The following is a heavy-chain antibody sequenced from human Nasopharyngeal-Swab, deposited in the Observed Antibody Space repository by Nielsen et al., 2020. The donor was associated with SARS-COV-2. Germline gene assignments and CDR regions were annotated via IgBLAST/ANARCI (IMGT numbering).Heavy chain of an antibody. D-gene: IGHD6-13*01. J-gene: IGHJ6*02. V-gene: IGHV3-33*01. CDR2: IWYDGSNK. CDR3: AREKLYSSSRYVLERYYYYGMDV. Sequence: WIRQPPGKGLEWVAVIWYDGSNKYYADSVKGRFTISRDNSKNTLYLQMNSLRAEDTAVYYCAREKLYSSSRYVLERYYYYGMDVWGQGTTVTVSS.